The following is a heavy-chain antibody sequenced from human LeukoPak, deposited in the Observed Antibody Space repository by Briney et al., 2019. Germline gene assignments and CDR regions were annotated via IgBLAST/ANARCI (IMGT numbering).Heavy chain of an antibody. Sequence: ASVKVSCKASGYTFTGYYMHWVRQAPGQGLEWMGRINPNSGGTNYAQKFQGRVTMTRDTSISTAYMELSRLRSDDTAVYYCAREFSYYGSGSYYNADFDYWGQGTLVTVSS. D-gene: IGHD3-10*01. CDR3: AREFSYYGSGSYYNADFDY. CDR2: INPNSGGT. V-gene: IGHV1-2*06. CDR1: GYTFTGYY. J-gene: IGHJ4*02.